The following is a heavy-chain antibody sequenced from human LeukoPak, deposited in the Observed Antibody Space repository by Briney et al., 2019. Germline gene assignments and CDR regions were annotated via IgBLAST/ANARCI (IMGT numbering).Heavy chain of an antibody. D-gene: IGHD2-2*01. J-gene: IGHJ3*02. CDR3: ARAGQYQLLVVAFDI. CDR1: GYSFTNYY. Sequence: ASVKVSCKASGYSFTNYYMHWVRQAPGQGLEWMGLINPSVVSTSYAQKFQGRVTMTRDTSTSTVYMELSSLRSEDTAVYYCARAGQYQLLVVAFDIWGQGTIVSVSS. V-gene: IGHV1-46*01. CDR2: INPSVVST.